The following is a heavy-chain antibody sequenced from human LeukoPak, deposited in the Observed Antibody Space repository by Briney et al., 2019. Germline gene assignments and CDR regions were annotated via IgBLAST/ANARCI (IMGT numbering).Heavy chain of an antibody. CDR1: GYRFTNYW. D-gene: IGHD5-12*01. CDR3: ARHNDRYSGYDESDYYYYYYMDV. CDR2: IYPGDSET. Sequence: GESLKISCKGSGYRFTNYWIGWVRQMPGKGLEWMGIIYPGDSETRYSPSFQGQVTISADKSISTAYLQWSSLKASDTAMYYCARHNDRYSGYDESDYYYYYYMDVWGKGTTVTVSS. V-gene: IGHV5-51*01. J-gene: IGHJ6*03.